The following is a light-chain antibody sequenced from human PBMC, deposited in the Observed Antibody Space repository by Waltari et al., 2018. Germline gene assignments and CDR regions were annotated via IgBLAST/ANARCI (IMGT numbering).Light chain of an antibody. J-gene: IGLJ2*01. Sequence: SYELSQTPSVSVSPGQTATITCSGASLGDNYVSWYQQKAGQSPVRVIYEDYKRPSGIPERFSGSSSGNTATLTISGTQAMDEADYYCHAWDTNTAVFGGGTKVTVL. CDR2: EDY. CDR1: SLGDNY. V-gene: IGLV3-1*01. CDR3: HAWDTNTAV.